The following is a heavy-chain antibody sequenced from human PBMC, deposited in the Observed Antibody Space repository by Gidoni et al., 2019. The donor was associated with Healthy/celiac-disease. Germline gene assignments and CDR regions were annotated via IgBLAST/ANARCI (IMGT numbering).Heavy chain of an antibody. CDR2: IRSKAYGGTT. V-gene: IGHV3-49*04. CDR3: TRVVGCSGGSCYLYYYYYMDV. Sequence: EVQLVESGGGLVQPGRSLRLSCTASGFTFGDYAMSWVRQAPGKGLEWVGCIRSKAYGGTTEYAASVKGRFTISRDDSKSIAYLQMNSLKTEDTAVYYCTRVVGCSGGSCYLYYYYYMDVWGKGTTVTVSS. CDR1: GFTFGDYA. J-gene: IGHJ6*03. D-gene: IGHD2-15*01.